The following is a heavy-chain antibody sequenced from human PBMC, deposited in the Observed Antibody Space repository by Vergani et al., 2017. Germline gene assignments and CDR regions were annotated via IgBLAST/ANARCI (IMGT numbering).Heavy chain of an antibody. V-gene: IGHV4-39*01. CDR1: GGSLSSSSYY. D-gene: IGHD2-15*01. J-gene: IGHJ3*02. CDR2: IYYSGST. Sequence: QVQLQESGPGLVKPSETLSLTCTFPGGSLSSSSYYWGWIRQPPGKGLEWIGSIYYSGSTYYNPSLKSRVTISVDTSKNQFSLKLSSVTAADTAVYYCARPGFRSGGSCYVGCVFDIWGQGTMVTVSS. CDR3: ARPGFRSGGSCYVGCVFDI.